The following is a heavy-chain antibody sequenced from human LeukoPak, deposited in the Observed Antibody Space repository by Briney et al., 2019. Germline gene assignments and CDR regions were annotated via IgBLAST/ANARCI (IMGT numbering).Heavy chain of an antibody. CDR2: INPNSGGT. Sequence: GASVKVSCKASGYTFTGYYMHWVRQAPGQGLEWVGWINPNSGGTNYAQKFQGRVTMTRDTSISTAYMELSRLRSDDTAVYYCARAADGVRFLEWLLYHWGQGTLVTVSS. CDR3: ARAADGVRFLEWLLYH. CDR1: GYTFTGYY. D-gene: IGHD3-3*01. V-gene: IGHV1-2*02. J-gene: IGHJ5*02.